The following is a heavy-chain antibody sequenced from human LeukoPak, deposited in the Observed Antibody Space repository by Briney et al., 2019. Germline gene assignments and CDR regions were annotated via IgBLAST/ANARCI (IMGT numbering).Heavy chain of an antibody. D-gene: IGHD5-18*01. J-gene: IGHJ6*02. CDR1: GFTFSSYS. CDR2: ISSSSSYI. Sequence: PGGSLRLSCAASGFTFSSYSMNWVRQAPGKGLEWVSSISSSSSYIYYADSVKGRFTISRDNAKNSLYLQMNSLRAEDTAVCYCARSTARLASIQLWLHHRTYHAMDVWGQGTTVTVSS. CDR3: ARSTARLASIQLWLHHRTYHAMDV. V-gene: IGHV3-21*01.